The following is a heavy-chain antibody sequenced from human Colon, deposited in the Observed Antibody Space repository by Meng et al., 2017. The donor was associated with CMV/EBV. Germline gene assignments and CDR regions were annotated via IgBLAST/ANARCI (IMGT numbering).Heavy chain of an antibody. J-gene: IGHJ4*02. CDR2: IIPVFGTT. D-gene: IGHD5-18*01. CDR1: GVTNRSYT. V-gene: IGHV1-69*05. Sequence: KASGVTNRSYTINWVRQAPGQGLEWMGGIIPVFGTTNYAQPFQGRVTVTMDESTNTAYMELNSLRSEDTAVYYCAKSYSTSETGYFDYWGQGTLVTVSS. CDR3: AKSYSTSETGYFDY.